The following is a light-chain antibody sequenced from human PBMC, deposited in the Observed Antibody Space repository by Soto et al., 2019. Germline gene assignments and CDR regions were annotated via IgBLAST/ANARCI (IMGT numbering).Light chain of an antibody. CDR1: SGHRFYA. J-gene: IGLJ3*02. CDR2: VKNDGSH. CDR3: QTWVTYLHER. V-gene: IGLV4-69*01. Sequence: QLVLTQSPSASASLGASVNLTCTLSSGHRFYAITWHQQQPQKGPRYLLKVKNDGSHNKGDGIPDRFSGSSSGAERYLIVSVLQSEDEACYYCQTWVTYLHERFGGVTKLTVL.